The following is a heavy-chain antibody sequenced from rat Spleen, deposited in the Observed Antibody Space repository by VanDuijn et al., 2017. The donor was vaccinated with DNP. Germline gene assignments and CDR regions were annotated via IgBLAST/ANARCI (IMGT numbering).Heavy chain of an antibody. Sequence: EVQLVESGGGLVQPGRSLKLSCAASGFTFSNYAMAWVRQAPTKGLEWVASINNSGGTIYYRDSVKGRFSICRDNAKSNLYLQMDSLRSEDTATYCCTNGGYGYEYWGQGVMVTVSS. CDR2: INNSGGTI. CDR3: TNGGYGYEY. D-gene: IGHD1-11*01. J-gene: IGHJ2*01. CDR1: GFTFSNYA. V-gene: IGHV5S23*01.